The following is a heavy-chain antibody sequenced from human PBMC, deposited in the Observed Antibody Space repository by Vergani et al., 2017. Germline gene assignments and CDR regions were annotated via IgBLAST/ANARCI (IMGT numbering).Heavy chain of an antibody. CDR2: IHTSGST. Sequence: QVQLQESGPGLVKPSQTLSLTCTVSGGSINSHNYYWSWIRQPAGKGLEWIGRIHTSGSTNYNPSLKSRVTMSEDTSKNQFSLNLTSVTAADTAVYFCARGSCLGGSCYKPLFDYLVQGILVTGSS. CDR3: ARGSCLGGSCYKPLFDY. V-gene: IGHV4-61*02. J-gene: IGHJ4*02. D-gene: IGHD2-15*01. CDR1: GGSINSHNYY.